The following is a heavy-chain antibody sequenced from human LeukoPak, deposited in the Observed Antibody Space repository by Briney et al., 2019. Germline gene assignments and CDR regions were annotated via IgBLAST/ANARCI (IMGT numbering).Heavy chain of an antibody. Sequence: GGSLRLSCAASGFTFSSYWMSWVRQAPGKGLEWVANIKQDGSEKYYVGSVKGRFTISRDNAKNSLYLQMNSLRAEDTAVYYCASFRYYYDSSGYYYFDYWGQGDLVTVSS. CDR2: IKQDGSEK. V-gene: IGHV3-7*01. J-gene: IGHJ4*02. CDR1: GFTFSSYW. D-gene: IGHD3-22*01. CDR3: ASFRYYYDSSGYYYFDY.